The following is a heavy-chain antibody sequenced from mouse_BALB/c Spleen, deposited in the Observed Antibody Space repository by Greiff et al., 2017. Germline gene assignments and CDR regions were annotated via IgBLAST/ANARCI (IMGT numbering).Heavy chain of an antibody. Sequence: EVKLVESGGGLVQPGGSLRLSCATSGFTFSDFYMQWVRQPPGKRLEWIAASRNKANDYTTEYSASVKGRFIVSRDTSQSILYLQMNALRAEDTAIYYCARDGNFAWFAYGGKGTLVSVSA. CDR1: GFTFSDFY. CDR3: ARDGNFAWFAY. J-gene: IGHJ3*01. CDR2: SRNKANDYTT. V-gene: IGHV7-1*02. D-gene: IGHD2-1*01.